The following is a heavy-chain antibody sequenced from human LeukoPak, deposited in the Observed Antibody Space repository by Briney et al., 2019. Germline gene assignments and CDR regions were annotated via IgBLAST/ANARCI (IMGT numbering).Heavy chain of an antibody. CDR2: TYYRSKWYT. V-gene: IGHV6-1*01. D-gene: IGHD3-10*01. CDR1: GDSVSSNSAA. CDR3: ARLGSGSNY. J-gene: IGHJ4*02. Sequence: PSQTLSLTCAISGDSVSSNSAAWIWIRQSPSRGLEWLGRTYYRSKWYTEYAVSVKSRITINPDTSKNQFSLQLSSVNPEDTAVYYCARLGSGSNYWGQGTLVTFSS.